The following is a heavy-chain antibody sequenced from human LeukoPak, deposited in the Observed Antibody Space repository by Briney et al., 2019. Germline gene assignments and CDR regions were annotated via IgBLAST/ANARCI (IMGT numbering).Heavy chain of an antibody. V-gene: IGHV3-7*01. D-gene: IGHD2-2*02. CDR1: GFTFSSYW. CDR2: IKQDGSEK. J-gene: IGHJ4*02. Sequence: PGGSLRLSCAASGFTFSSYWMSWVRQAPGKGLEWVANIKQDGSEKYYVDSVKGRFTISRDNAKNSLYLQMNSLGAEDTAVYYCARVLSQYCSSTSCYIPHYWGQGTLVTVSS. CDR3: ARVLSQYCSSTSCYIPHY.